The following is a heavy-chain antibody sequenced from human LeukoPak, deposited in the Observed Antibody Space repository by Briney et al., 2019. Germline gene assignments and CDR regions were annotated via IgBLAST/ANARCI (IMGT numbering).Heavy chain of an antibody. Sequence: GGSLRLSCAASGFTVSSNYMSWVRLAPGKGLEWVSIIYSGGRTYYADSVKGRFTISRDNSKNTLYLQMNSLRAEDTAVYYCARSQYCSSTSCPHDYWGQGTLVTVSA. J-gene: IGHJ4*02. CDR3: ARSQYCSSTSCPHDY. D-gene: IGHD2-2*01. CDR2: IYSGGRT. CDR1: GFTVSSNY. V-gene: IGHV3-53*01.